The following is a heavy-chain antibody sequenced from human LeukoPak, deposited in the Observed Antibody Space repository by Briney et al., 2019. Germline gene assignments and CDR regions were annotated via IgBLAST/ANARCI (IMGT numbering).Heavy chain of an antibody. J-gene: IGHJ4*02. D-gene: IGHD1-14*01. CDR3: ARLTEDYYFDY. V-gene: IGHV4-59*01. Sequence: SETLSLTCTVSGGSISSYYWTWIRQPPGKGLEWIGHIYYSGSTNYNPSLTSRVTISVDTSKNQFSLKLSSVTAAGTAVYYCARLTEDYYFDYWGQGTLVTVSS. CDR1: GGSISSYY. CDR2: IYYSGST.